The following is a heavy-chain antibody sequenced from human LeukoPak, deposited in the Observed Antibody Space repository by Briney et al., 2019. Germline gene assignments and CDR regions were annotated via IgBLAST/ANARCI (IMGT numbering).Heavy chain of an antibody. Sequence: SETLSLTCTVSGGSISSYYWTWIRQPPGKGLEWIGYIYYSGSTYYSGSTNYNPSLKSRVTISVDTSKNQFSLKMNSMTAADTAVYYCARGRKYTSGYRVTELGSGYSDYWGQGTLVTVSS. CDR1: GGSISSYY. V-gene: IGHV4-59*01. J-gene: IGHJ4*02. D-gene: IGHD5-18*01. CDR3: ARGRKYTSGYRVTELGSGYSDY. CDR2: IYYSGSTYYSGST.